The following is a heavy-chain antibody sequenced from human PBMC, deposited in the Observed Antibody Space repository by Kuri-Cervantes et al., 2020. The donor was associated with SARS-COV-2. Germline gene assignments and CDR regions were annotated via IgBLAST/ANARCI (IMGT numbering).Heavy chain of an antibody. V-gene: IGHV1-69*06. Sequence: SVKVSYKASGGTFSSYAISWVRQAPGQGLEWMGGIIPIFGTANYAQKFQGRVTITADKSTSTAYMELSSLRSEDTAVYYCARGDYYDSSGYLLPEFDYWGQGTLVTVSS. J-gene: IGHJ4*02. CDR2: IIPIFGTA. CDR1: GGTFSSYA. CDR3: ARGDYYDSSGYLLPEFDY. D-gene: IGHD3-22*01.